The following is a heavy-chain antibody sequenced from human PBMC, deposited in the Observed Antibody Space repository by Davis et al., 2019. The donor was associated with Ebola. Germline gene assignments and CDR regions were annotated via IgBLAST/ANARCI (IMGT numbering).Heavy chain of an antibody. D-gene: IGHD1-26*01. J-gene: IGHJ4*02. CDR3: ARRRLSFEAIDY. CDR2: IHYLGNT. CDR1: GASIRGYY. Sequence: SDPLSPPFTIPGASIRGYYWSWVRQPPGKGLEWIGNIHYLGNTNYNPSLTSRVTISVDTSKNQFSLKLSSVTAADTAVYYCARRRLSFEAIDYWGQGTLVTVSS. V-gene: IGHV4-59*12.